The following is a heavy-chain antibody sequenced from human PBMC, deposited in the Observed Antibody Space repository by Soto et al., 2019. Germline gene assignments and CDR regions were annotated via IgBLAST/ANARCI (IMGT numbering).Heavy chain of an antibody. D-gene: IGHD3-10*01. V-gene: IGHV3-72*01. Sequence: GGSLRLSCAASGFAFSDHYMDWVRQAPGKGLEWVARSRDKAESHTTEHAASVRGRFTISRDDSKNSLYLQMNSLKTEDTAVYYCARSGRLSQFDIWGQGIMVTVSS. J-gene: IGHJ4*02. CDR1: GFAFSDHY. CDR3: ARSGRLSQFDI. CDR2: SRDKAESHTT.